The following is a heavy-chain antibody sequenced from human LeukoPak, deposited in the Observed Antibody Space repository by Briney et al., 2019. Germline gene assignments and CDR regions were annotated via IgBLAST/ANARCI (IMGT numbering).Heavy chain of an antibody. J-gene: IGHJ4*02. D-gene: IGHD3-16*01. CDR3: TTAWGTSDEFDY. CDR1: GFSFSDAW. Sequence: PGGSLRLSCEASGFSFSDAWMTWVRQAPGKGLEWVGRIKRNGTTDSAARVKGRFTISRDDSKNTLFLQMSSLKIEDTAVYYCTTAWGTSDEFDYWGQGTLVTVSS. V-gene: IGHV3-15*05. CDR2: IKRNGTT.